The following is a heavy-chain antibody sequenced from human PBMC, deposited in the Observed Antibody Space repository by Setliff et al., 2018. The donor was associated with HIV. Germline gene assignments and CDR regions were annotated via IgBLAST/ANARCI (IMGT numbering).Heavy chain of an antibody. D-gene: IGHD1-26*01. CDR2: IDTHNGNT. V-gene: IGHV1-18*01. J-gene: IGHJ4*02. CDR1: GYTFTKYG. CDR3: ARDTPDYLGSYYSDY. Sequence: ASVKVSCKASGYTFTKYGLSWVRQAPGQGLEWMGWIDTHNGNTNSAQKFQGRVTMTTDTSTSTAYMELRNLRSDDTAVYYCARDTPDYLGSYYSDYWGQGTLVTVSS.